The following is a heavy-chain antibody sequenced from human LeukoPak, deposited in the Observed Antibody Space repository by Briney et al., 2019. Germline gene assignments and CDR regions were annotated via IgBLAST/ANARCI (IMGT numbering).Heavy chain of an antibody. D-gene: IGHD2-15*01. V-gene: IGHV3-15*01. CDR1: GFTFSSYS. J-gene: IGHJ3*02. Sequence: PGGSLRLSCAASGFTFSSYSMSWVRQAPGKGLEWVGRIKSKSDGGTTDYAAPVKGRFTISRDDSKNTLYLQMTSLKTEDTAVYYCTTAPRGYCSGGSCSYAFDIWGQGTMVTVSS. CDR2: IKSKSDGGTT. CDR3: TTAPRGYCSGGSCSYAFDI.